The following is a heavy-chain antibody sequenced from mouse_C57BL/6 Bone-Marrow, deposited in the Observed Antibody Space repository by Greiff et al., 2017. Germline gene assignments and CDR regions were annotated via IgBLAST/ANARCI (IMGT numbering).Heavy chain of an antibody. CDR3: ARSVLYAMDY. CDR2: ISSGSSTI. CDR1: GFTFSDYG. V-gene: IGHV5-17*01. Sequence: EVKVVESGGGLVKPGGSLKLSCAASGFTFSDYGMHWVRQAPEKGLEWVAYISSGSSTIYYADTVKGRFTISRDNAKNTLFLQMSILRSEDTAMYYCARSVLYAMDYWGQGTSVTVSS. J-gene: IGHJ4*01.